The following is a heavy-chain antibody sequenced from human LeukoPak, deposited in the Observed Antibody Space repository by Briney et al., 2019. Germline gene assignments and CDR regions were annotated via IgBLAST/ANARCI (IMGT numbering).Heavy chain of an antibody. J-gene: IGHJ4*02. Sequence: PGGSLRLSCAASGFTFSSNAMNWVRQAPGKGLEWVSAISGSGGKTKYADSVKGRFTISRDNSKNTLYMQMNSLRAEDTAVYYCAKERALGPCPDCWGQGTLVTVSS. CDR2: ISGSGGKT. CDR1: GFTFSSNA. V-gene: IGHV3-23*01. CDR3: AKERALGPCPDC. D-gene: IGHD1-14*01.